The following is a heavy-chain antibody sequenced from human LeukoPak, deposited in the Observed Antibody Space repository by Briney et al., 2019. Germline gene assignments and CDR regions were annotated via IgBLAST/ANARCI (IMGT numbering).Heavy chain of an antibody. CDR3: ARDGHYDILTGYFQD. CDR2: ITNSGTTI. J-gene: IGHJ1*01. V-gene: IGHV3-11*01. Sequence: GGSLRLSCAASGFTFTDFYMSLIRQAPGKGLEWVSYITNSGTTIYYADSVKGRFTISRDNAKNSLYLQMNSLRAEDTAVYYCARDGHYDILTGYFQDWGQGTLVTVSS. D-gene: IGHD3-9*01. CDR1: GFTFTDFY.